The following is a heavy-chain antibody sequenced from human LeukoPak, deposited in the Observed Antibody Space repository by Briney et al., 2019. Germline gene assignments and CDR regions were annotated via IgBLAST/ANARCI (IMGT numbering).Heavy chain of an antibody. V-gene: IGHV3-7*02. J-gene: IGHJ3*02. CDR2: IKRDGSEE. Sequence: GGSLRLSCVASKFTFSSSWMSWVRQAPGKGLEWVANIKRDGSEEYYVDSVKGRFTISRDNAKNSLYLQMNSLRAEDTAVYYCARLTGDDALDIWGQGTMVTVSS. CDR3: ARLTGDDALDI. D-gene: IGHD7-27*01. CDR1: KFTFSSSW.